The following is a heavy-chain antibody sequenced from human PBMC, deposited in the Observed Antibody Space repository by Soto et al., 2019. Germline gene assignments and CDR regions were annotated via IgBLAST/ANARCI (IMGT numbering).Heavy chain of an antibody. Sequence: SETLSLTCTVSGGSVSRSSNYWSWIRQPPGKGLEWIGYIFNSGSTSYNPSLKSRVSISVDTSKNQFSLKLSSVTAADSAVYYCARSHYLNALDIWGQGTVVT. V-gene: IGHV4-61*01. CDR2: IFNSGST. J-gene: IGHJ3*02. CDR1: GGSVSRSSNY. D-gene: IGHD3-10*01. CDR3: ARSHYLNALDI.